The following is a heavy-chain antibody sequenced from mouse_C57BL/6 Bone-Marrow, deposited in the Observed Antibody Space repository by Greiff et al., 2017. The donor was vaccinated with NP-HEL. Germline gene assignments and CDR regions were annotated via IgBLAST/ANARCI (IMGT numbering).Heavy chain of an antibody. CDR2: IHPNSGST. CDR3: ARLITTVVATERMDY. D-gene: IGHD1-1*01. V-gene: IGHV1-64*01. J-gene: IGHJ4*01. CDR1: GYTFTSYW. Sequence: QVQLQQPGAELVKPGASVKLYCKASGYTFTSYWMHWVKQRPGQGLEWIGMIHPNSGSTNYNEKFKSKATLTVDKSYSTAYMQLSSLTSEDSAVYYCARLITTVVATERMDYWGQGTSVTVSS.